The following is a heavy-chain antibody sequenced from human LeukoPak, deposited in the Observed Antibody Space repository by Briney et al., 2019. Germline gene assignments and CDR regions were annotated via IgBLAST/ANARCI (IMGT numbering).Heavy chain of an antibody. CDR3: TADPPGNSREIDY. J-gene: IGHJ4*02. CDR1: GLTFVNAW. V-gene: IGHV3-15*01. D-gene: IGHD1/OR15-1a*01. CDR2: IKSKSSGGTT. Sequence: GGSLRLSCSVSGLTFVNAWMTWVRQAPGKGLEWVGHIKSKSSGGTTDLAAPVKGRFTISRDDSKNTVYLQMDSLKTEDTGMYYCTADPPGNSREIDYWGQGTLVTVSS.